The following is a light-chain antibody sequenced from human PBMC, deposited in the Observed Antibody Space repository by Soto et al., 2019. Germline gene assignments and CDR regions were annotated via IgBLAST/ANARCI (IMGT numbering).Light chain of an antibody. CDR2: AAS. J-gene: IGKJ5*01. Sequence: IRLTLSPSSRSASTRDSGKINCRASQDISNYLAWYQQKPGKAPQPLIYAASTLQSGIPSRFSGSGSGTGFNLTISCLQSEHFETYFCHQYHSYPPITFGQGTKVEIK. CDR3: HQYHSYPPIT. V-gene: IGKV1-8*01. CDR1: QDISNY.